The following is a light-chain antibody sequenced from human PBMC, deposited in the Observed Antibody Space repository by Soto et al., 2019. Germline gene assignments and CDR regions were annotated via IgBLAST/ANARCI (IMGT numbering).Light chain of an antibody. CDR3: SSYTSSSPLYV. J-gene: IGLJ1*01. V-gene: IGLV2-14*01. CDR1: SSDVGGYNY. CDR2: EVS. Sequence: QSVLTQPASVSGSPGQSITISCTGTSSDVGGYNYVSWYQQHPGKAPKLMIYEVSNRPSGVSNRFSGSKSGNTASLTTSGLQAEDEADYYCSSYTSSSPLYVFGTGTKVTVL.